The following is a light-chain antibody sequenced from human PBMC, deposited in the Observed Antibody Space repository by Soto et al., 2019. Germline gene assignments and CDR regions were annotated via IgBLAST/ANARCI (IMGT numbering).Light chain of an antibody. V-gene: IGKV4-1*01. CDR3: NQYYSTPST. CDR2: WAS. Sequence: DIVMTQSPDSLAVSLGERATINCKSSQSLLYSSNNKNYLAWYQQKPGQPPKLLIYWASTRESGVPDRFSGSGSVTDFTLTISRLQPADVAVYYSNQYYSTPSTFGQGTKLEIK. J-gene: IGKJ2*01. CDR1: QSLLYSSNNKNY.